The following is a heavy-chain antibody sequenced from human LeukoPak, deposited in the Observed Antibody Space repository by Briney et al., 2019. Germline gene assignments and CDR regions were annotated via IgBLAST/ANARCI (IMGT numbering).Heavy chain of an antibody. Sequence: SETLSLTCTVSGGSLSSSSYYWGWIRQPPGKGLEWIGSIYYSGSTYYNPSLKSRVTISVDTSKNQFSLKLSSVTAADTAVYYCARLSSGWYWNWFDPWGQGTLVTVSS. CDR2: IYYSGST. CDR3: ARLSSGWYWNWFDP. J-gene: IGHJ5*02. CDR1: GGSLSSSSYY. V-gene: IGHV4-39*01. D-gene: IGHD6-19*01.